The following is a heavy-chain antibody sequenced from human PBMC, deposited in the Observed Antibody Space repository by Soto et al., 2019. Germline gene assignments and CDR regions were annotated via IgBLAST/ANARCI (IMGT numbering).Heavy chain of an antibody. V-gene: IGHV3-53*01. D-gene: IGHD4-17*01. Sequence: DVQLVKSGGGLIQPGGSLRLSGAASGITATNGHMSWVRQAPGKGLEWVSVIYSDDNTYYADSVKGRFTISRDTSKNTVYLQMNSLRAEDTAVYYCARDWNGDKYFDFWDQGSLVTVSS. CDR1: GITATNGH. J-gene: IGHJ4*02. CDR3: ARDWNGDKYFDF. CDR2: IYSDDNT.